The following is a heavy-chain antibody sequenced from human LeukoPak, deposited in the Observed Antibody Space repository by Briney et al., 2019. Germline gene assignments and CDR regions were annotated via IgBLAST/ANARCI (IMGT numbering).Heavy chain of an antibody. D-gene: IGHD3-16*02. V-gene: IGHV3-15*01. J-gene: IGHJ4*02. Sequence: TGGSLRLSCAASGFTFSNAWISWVRQAPGKGLEWVGRIKSKTDGGTTDYAAPVKGRFTISRDDSKNTLYLQMNSLKTEDTAVYYCTAGTYDYVWGSYRSYGYGYWGQGTLVTVSS. CDR3: TAGTYDYVWGSYRSYGYGY. CDR2: IKSKTDGGTT. CDR1: GFTFSNAW.